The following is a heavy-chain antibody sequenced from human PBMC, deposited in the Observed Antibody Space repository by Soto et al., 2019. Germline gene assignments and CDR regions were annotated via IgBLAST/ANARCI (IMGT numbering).Heavy chain of an antibody. D-gene: IGHD2-21*01. CDR2: VYYSGGA. CDR3: GRVVEGATRHTDLDS. CDR1: RVSFHTSHSF. J-gene: IGHJ4*02. V-gene: IGHV4-39*01. Sequence: SEILALTGPLSRVSFHTSHSFCGGIRHPPGKGLEFIANVYYSGGAHYNPSFKSRVTISVDTATNQVSLRMSSVTAADTAVYFCGRVVEGATRHTDLDSWGQGTLVTVS.